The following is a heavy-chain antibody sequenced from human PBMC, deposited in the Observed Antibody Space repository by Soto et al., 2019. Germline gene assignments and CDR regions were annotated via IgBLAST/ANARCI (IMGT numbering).Heavy chain of an antibody. D-gene: IGHD3-10*01. V-gene: IGHV3-64D*08. CDR2: ISSNGGST. CDR3: VKGKTARSSLDY. CDR1: GFTFSSYA. Sequence: GGSLRLSCSASGFTFSSYAMHWVRQAPGKGLKYVSAISSNGGSTYYADSVKGRFTISRDNSKNTLYLQMSSLRAEDTAVYYCVKGKTARSSLDYWGQGTLVTVSS. J-gene: IGHJ4*02.